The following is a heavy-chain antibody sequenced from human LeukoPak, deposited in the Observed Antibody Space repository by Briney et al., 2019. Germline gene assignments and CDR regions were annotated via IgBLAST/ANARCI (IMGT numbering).Heavy chain of an antibody. CDR1: GFTFSSYA. CDR3: AKVGHGYSSIPLLDY. J-gene: IGHJ4*02. CDR2: ISGSGGST. Sequence: GGSLRLSCAASGFTFSSYAMSWVRQAPGKGLEWVSAISGSGGSTYYADSVKGRFTTSRDNSKDTLYLQMNSLRAEDTAVYYCAKVGHGYSSIPLLDYWGQGTLVTVSS. D-gene: IGHD6-13*01. V-gene: IGHV3-23*01.